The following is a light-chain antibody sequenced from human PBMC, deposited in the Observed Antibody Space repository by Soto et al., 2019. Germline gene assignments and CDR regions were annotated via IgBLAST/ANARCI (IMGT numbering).Light chain of an antibody. CDR2: KAS. J-gene: IGKJ1*01. CDR1: QTISSW. V-gene: IGKV1-5*03. CDR3: KHYNSYSEA. Sequence: DIQMTQSPSTLSGSVGDRVTITCRASQTISSWLAWYQQKPGKAPKLLIYKASTLKSGVQSRFSGSGSGTEFTLTISSLQPDDFATYYCKHYNSYSEAFGQGTKVEIK.